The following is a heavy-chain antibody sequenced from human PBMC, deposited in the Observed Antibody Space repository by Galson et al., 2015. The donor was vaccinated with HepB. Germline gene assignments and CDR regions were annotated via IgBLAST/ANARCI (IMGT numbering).Heavy chain of an antibody. CDR1: GYTFTSYG. V-gene: IGHV1-18*01. CDR2: ISAYNGNT. J-gene: IGHJ4*02. CDR3: ARCKSDYYDSSGYYAYY. D-gene: IGHD3-22*01. Sequence: SVKVSCKASGYTFTSYGISWVRRAPGQGLEWMGWISAYNGNTNYAQKLQGRVTMTTDTSTSTAYMELRSLRSDDTAVYYCARCKSDYYDSSGYYAYYWGQGTLVTVSS.